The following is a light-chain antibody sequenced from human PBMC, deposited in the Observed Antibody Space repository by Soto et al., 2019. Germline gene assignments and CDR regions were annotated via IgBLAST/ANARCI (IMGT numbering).Light chain of an antibody. CDR1: SSDVGDNY. CDR2: EVS. V-gene: IGLV2-8*01. CDR3: SAHAGSNNFV. J-gene: IGLJ1*01. Sequence: QSVLTQPPSASGSPGQSVTISCTGTSSDVGDNYVSWYQQHLGKAPKLIIYEVSQRPSGVPDRFSGSKSGNTASLTVSGLQTEDEADYYCSAHAGSNNFVFGSGTKVIVL.